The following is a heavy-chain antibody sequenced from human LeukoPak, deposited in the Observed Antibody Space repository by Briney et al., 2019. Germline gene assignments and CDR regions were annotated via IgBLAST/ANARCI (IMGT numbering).Heavy chain of an antibody. CDR2: ISFDGGNK. CDR3: ARAGGACSSSSCRSSSYYYMNV. Sequence: GRSLRLSCAASGFTFSSYAMNWVRQAPGKGLEWVAVISFDGGNKYYADSVKGRFTISRDNSKNTLHLQMNSLRAEDTAVYYCARAGGACSSSSCRSSSYYYMNVWGKGTTVTVSS. V-gene: IGHV3-30*01. D-gene: IGHD2-2*01. J-gene: IGHJ6*03. CDR1: GFTFSSYA.